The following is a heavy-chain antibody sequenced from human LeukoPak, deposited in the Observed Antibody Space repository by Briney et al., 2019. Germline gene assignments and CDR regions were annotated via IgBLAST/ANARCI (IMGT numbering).Heavy chain of an antibody. CDR1: GGTFSSYA. Sequence: ASVKVSCKASGGTFSSYAISLVRQAPGQGLEWMGRIIPIFGTANYAQKFQGRVTITTDESTSTAYMELSSLRSEDTAVYYCAREVVVAATYYYYYMDVWGKGTTVTVSS. D-gene: IGHD2-15*01. CDR3: AREVVVAATYYYYYMDV. CDR2: IIPIFGTA. V-gene: IGHV1-69*05. J-gene: IGHJ6*03.